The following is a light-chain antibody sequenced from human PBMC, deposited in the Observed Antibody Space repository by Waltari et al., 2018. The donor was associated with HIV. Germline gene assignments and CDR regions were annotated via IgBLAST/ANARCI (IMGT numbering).Light chain of an antibody. CDR2: EDS. CDR3: YSTDNSGHHRV. V-gene: IGLV3-10*01. J-gene: IGLJ2*01. CDR1: ALPKKY. Sequence: SYELTQPPSVAVSQGQTARITCSGDALPKKYASWYQQKSGQAPVLVTYEDSKRPSGFPERFSGSSSGTTATLTISGAQVEDEADYYCYSTDNSGHHRVFGTGTKLTVL.